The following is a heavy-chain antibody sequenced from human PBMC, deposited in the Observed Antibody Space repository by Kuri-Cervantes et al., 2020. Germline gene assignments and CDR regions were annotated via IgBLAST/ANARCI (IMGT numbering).Heavy chain of an antibody. D-gene: IGHD3-10*01. V-gene: IGHV1-24*01. Sequence: GESLKISCAASGFTFDDYAMHWVRQAPGKGLEWMGGFDPEDGETIYAQKFQGRVTMTEDTSTDTAYMELSSLRSEDTAVYYCATDIWFGELLDDYWGQGNLVNVSS. CDR2: FDPEDGET. J-gene: IGHJ4*02. CDR1: GFTFDDYA. CDR3: ATDIWFGELLDDY.